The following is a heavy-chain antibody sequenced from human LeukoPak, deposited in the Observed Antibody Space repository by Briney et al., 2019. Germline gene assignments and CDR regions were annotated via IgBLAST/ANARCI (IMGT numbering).Heavy chain of an antibody. J-gene: IGHJ4*02. CDR2: FDPEDGET. CDR3: ATVVGPVATTYNFDY. D-gene: IGHD5-12*01. V-gene: IGHV1-24*01. Sequence: ASVKVSFKVSGYTLTELSMHWVRQAPGKGLEWMGGFDPEDGETIYAQKFQGRVTMTEDTSTDTAYMELSSLRSEDTAVYYCATVVGPVATTYNFDYWGQGTLVTVSS. CDR1: GYTLTELS.